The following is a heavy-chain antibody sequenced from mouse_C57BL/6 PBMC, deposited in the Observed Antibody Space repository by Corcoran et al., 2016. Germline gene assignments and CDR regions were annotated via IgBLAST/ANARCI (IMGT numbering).Heavy chain of an antibody. CDR3: AREEDSNVFAY. D-gene: IGHD2-5*01. V-gene: IGHV1-26*01. CDR2: INPNNGGT. J-gene: IGHJ3*01. Sequence: EVQLQQSGPELVKPGASVKISCKASGYTFTDYYMNWVKQSHGKSLEWIGDINPNNGGTSYNQKFKGKATLTVDKSSSTAYMELRSLTSEDSAVYYCAREEDSNVFAYWGQGTLVTVSA. CDR1: GYTFTDYY.